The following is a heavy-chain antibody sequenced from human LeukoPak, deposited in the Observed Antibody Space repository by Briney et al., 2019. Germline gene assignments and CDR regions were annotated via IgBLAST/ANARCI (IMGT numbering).Heavy chain of an antibody. V-gene: IGHV3-21*01. CDR1: GFTFSSYS. D-gene: IGHD6-19*01. CDR2: ISSSSSYI. CDR3: AKGGAMADKYYQE. Sequence: GGSLRLSCAASGFTFSSYSMNWVRQAPGKGLEWVSSISSSSSYIYYADSVKGRFTISRDNAKNSLYLQMNSLRAEDTAVYYCAKGGAMADKYYQEWGQGTLVTVSS. J-gene: IGHJ1*01.